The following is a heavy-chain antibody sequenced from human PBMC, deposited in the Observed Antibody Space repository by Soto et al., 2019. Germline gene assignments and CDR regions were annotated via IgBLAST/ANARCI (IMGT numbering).Heavy chain of an antibody. CDR2: IIPLLEVT. CDR1: GGYN. D-gene: IGHD2-2*02. CDR3: AADTEGLQLAFES. Sequence: QVQLVQSGAEVKKTGSSLKVSCKSSGGYNFIWVRQAPGQGLEWMGRIIPLLEVTQYAQKFQGRVTITADTGTSTFYMESSSLRSEDTAISDCAADTEGLQLAFESWGQGTLITVSS. J-gene: IGHJ4*02. V-gene: IGHV1-69*02.